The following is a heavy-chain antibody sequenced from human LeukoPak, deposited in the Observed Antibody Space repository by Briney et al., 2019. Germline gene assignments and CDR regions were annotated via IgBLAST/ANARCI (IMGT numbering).Heavy chain of an antibody. J-gene: IGHJ5*02. CDR2: IYYSGRT. CDR3: AGGYSSGWYWFDP. D-gene: IGHD6-19*01. CDR1: GGSISSYY. V-gene: IGHV4-59*01. Sequence: SETLSLTCTVSGGSISSYYWSWIRQPPGKGLEWIGYIYYSGRTNYNPSLKSRVTISVDTSKNQFSLKLSSVTAADTAVYYCAGGYSSGWYWFDPWGQGTLVTVSS.